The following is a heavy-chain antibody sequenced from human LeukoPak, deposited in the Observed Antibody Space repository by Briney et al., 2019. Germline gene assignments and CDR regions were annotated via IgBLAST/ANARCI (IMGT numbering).Heavy chain of an antibody. CDR3: ARIPLGTVTTRKYYFDY. CDR1: GGTFSSYA. Sequence: ASVKVSCKASGGTFSSYAISWVRQAPGQGLEWMGGIIPIFGTANYAQKFQGRVTITADKSTSTAYMELSSLRSEDTAVYYCARIPLGTVTTRKYYFDYWGQGTLVTVSS. D-gene: IGHD4-17*01. J-gene: IGHJ4*02. V-gene: IGHV1-69*06. CDR2: IIPIFGTA.